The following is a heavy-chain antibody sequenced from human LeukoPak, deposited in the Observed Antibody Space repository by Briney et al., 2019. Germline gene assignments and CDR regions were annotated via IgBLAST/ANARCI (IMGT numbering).Heavy chain of an antibody. D-gene: IGHD3-9*01. CDR1: GGSISSGSYY. V-gene: IGHV4-61*02. CDR2: IYPSGST. Sequence: PSETLSLTCTVSGGSISSGSYYWSWIRQPAGKGLEWIGRIYPSGSTNYNPSLKSRVTMSVDTSNNQFSLKLSSVTAADMAVYYCARVTGYTIEDYFDYWGQGTLVTVSS. CDR3: ARVTGYTIEDYFDY. J-gene: IGHJ4*02.